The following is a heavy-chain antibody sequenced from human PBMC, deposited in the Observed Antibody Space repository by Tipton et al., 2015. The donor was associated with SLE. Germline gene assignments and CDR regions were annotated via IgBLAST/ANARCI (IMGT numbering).Heavy chain of an antibody. CDR3: ASPSLGSYGMDV. CDR2: INHSGST. CDR1: GGSFSGYY. D-gene: IGHD2-15*01. Sequence: TLSLTCAVYGGSFSGYYWSWIRQPPGKGLEWIGDINHSGSTNCNPSLKSRVTISVDTSKNQFSLKLSSVTAADTAMYYCASPSLGSYGMDVWGQGTTVTVSS. V-gene: IGHV4-34*01. J-gene: IGHJ6*02.